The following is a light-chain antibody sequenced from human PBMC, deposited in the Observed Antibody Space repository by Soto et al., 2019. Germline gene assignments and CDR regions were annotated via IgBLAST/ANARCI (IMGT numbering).Light chain of an antibody. CDR1: QSISRY. Sequence: EIVLTQSPATLSLSPGERATLSCRASQSISRYLAWYQQKPGQAPRLLISDTSNRATGIPARFSGSGSGTDFTLTISSLEPEDFAVYYCQQRSNWPLTFGGGTKVEIK. CDR2: DTS. CDR3: QQRSNWPLT. J-gene: IGKJ4*01. V-gene: IGKV3-11*01.